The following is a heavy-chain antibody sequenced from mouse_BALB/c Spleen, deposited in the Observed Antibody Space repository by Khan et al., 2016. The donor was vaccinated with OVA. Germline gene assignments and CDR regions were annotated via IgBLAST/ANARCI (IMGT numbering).Heavy chain of an antibody. J-gene: IGHJ1*01. Sequence: QVTLKESGPGILQPSQTLSLTCSFSGFSLTTSGMGVGWIRQPSGKGLEWLAHIWWDNVNRYNPALKSRLTISKDTSISQVFLQIASVDSADTATYYWARMNGDSLFWYFDVWGAGTSVTVSS. CDR2: IWWDNVN. D-gene: IGHD6-1*01. V-gene: IGHV8-8*01. CDR1: GFSLTTSGMG. CDR3: ARMNGDSLFWYFDV.